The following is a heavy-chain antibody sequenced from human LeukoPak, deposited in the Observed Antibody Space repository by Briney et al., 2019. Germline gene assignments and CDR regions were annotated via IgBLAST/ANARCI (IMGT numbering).Heavy chain of an antibody. CDR3: AKVLSVTTLGY. CDR2: ISGSGGST. J-gene: IGHJ4*02. V-gene: IGHV3-23*01. D-gene: IGHD4-17*01. Sequence: GGSLRLSCAASGFTFSSYAMSWVRQTPGKGLEWVSAISGSGGSTYYADSVKGRFTISRDNSKNTLYLQMNSLRAEDTAVYYCAKVLSVTTLGYWGQGTLVTVSS. CDR1: GFTFSSYA.